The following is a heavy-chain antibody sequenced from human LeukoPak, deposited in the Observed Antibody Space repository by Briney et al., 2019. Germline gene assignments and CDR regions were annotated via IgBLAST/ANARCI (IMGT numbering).Heavy chain of an antibody. CDR3: AKHGGPYYYRPGFDS. CDR2: MSNSGGTT. V-gene: IGHV3-23*01. CDR1: GFTFSAYA. Sequence: GSLRLSCTASGFTFSAYAMSWVRQAPGKGLEWVSVMSNSGGTTYSADSVKGRFIISRDNSKNTLGLQMDSLRPDDTGIYFCAKHGGPYYYRPGFDSWGQGTLVTVSS. D-gene: IGHD3-22*01. J-gene: IGHJ4*02.